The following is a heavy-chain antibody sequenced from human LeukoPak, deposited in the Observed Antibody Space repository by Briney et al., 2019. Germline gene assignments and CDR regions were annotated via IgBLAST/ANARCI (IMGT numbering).Heavy chain of an antibody. V-gene: IGHV3-30*04. J-gene: IGHJ4*02. CDR1: GFTFSSYA. CDR3: ARGPRWYPGPIDY. CDR2: ISYDGSNK. Sequence: PGRSPRLSCAASGFTFSSYAMHWVRQAPGKGLEWVAVISYDGSNKYYADSVKGRFTISRDNSKNTLYLQMNSLRAEDTAVYYCARGPRWYPGPIDYWGQGTLVTVSS. D-gene: IGHD4-23*01.